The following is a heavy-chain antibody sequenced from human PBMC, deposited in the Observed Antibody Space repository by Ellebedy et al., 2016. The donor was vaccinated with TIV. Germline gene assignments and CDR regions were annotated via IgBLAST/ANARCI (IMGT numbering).Heavy chain of an antibody. CDR3: ARDKHLYESTGYFHY. J-gene: IGHJ4*02. Sequence: AASVKVSCKASGYTFTDYYIHWVRQAPGQGLEWMGWINPNSGGTDFAQKFQSRVTMTRDTSIKTAYMELSWLRSDDTAVYFCARDKHLYESTGYFHYWGQGTLVTVSS. V-gene: IGHV1-2*02. CDR2: INPNSGGT. CDR1: GYTFTDYY. D-gene: IGHD3-22*01.